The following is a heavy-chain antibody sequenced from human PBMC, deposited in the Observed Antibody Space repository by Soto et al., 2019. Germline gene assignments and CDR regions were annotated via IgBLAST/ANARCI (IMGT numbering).Heavy chain of an antibody. CDR2: ISAYNGNT. D-gene: IGHD2-15*01. V-gene: IGHV1-18*01. CDR3: ARVLVVVVAAGNWFDP. CDR1: GYTFTSYG. Sequence: QVQLVQSGAEVKKPGASVKVSCKASGYTFTSYGISWVRQAPGQGLEWMGWISAYNGNTNYAQKLQGRVTMTTDTSTSTAYMELRSMRSVDTAVYYCARVLVVVVAAGNWFDPWGQGTLVTVSS. J-gene: IGHJ5*02.